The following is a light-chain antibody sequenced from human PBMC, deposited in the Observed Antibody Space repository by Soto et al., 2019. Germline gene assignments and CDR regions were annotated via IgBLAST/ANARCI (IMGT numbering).Light chain of an antibody. V-gene: IGKV3-15*01. CDR1: QNVGNN. J-gene: IGKJ1*01. CDR2: GAS. Sequence: EIVMTKPPPTLSVSPGERATLSCRASQNVGNNLVWYQQKPGQAPRLLIYGASTRAAGIPDRCSGSGAGTEFTLTISSRQPDDVATYYCQQYNSCYRPFGQGTKVDIK. CDR3: QQYNSCYRP.